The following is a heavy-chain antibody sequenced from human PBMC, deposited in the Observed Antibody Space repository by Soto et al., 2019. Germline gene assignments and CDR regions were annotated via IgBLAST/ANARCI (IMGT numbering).Heavy chain of an antibody. D-gene: IGHD3-3*01. V-gene: IGHV1-69*01. CDR3: ASVSTPSRDHTLRFLEWFSRMDV. CDR1: GGTFSSYA. J-gene: IGHJ6*02. Sequence: QVQLVQSGAEVKKPGSSVKVSCKASGGTFSSYAISWVRQAPGQGLEWMGGIIPIFGTANYAQKFQGRVTITADESTSTAYMELSSLRSEDTAVYYCASVSTPSRDHTLRFLEWFSRMDVWGQGTTVTVSS. CDR2: IIPIFGTA.